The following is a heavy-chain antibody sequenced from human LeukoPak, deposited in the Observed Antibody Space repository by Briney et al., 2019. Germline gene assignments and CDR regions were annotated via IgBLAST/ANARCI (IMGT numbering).Heavy chain of an antibody. J-gene: IGHJ6*02. Sequence: SQTLSLTCALSGDSVSSNSAASNWIRQSPSGGLEWLGRTYYRSRWYNDYAVSVKSRITVNPDTSKNQFSLQLNSVTPEDTAVYYCARAQYSSSMYYNGVDVWGQGTTVTVSS. V-gene: IGHV6-1*01. D-gene: IGHD6-13*01. CDR1: GDSVSSNSAA. CDR3: ARAQYSSSMYYNGVDV. CDR2: TYYRSRWYN.